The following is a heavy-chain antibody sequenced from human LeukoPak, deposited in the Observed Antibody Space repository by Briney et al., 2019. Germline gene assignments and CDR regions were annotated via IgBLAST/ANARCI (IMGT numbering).Heavy chain of an antibody. V-gene: IGHV3-7*01. D-gene: IGHD3-22*01. J-gene: IGHJ4*02. Sequence: GGSLRLSCSASGVTFSSYWMSWVRQAPGKGLEWVANIKEDGSEKYYVDSVKGRFTISRDNAKNSVYLQMNSLRAEDTAVYYCARGRFNYDTTGYSSFYYWGQGTLVTVSS. CDR1: GVTFSSYW. CDR2: IKEDGSEK. CDR3: ARGRFNYDTTGYSSFYY.